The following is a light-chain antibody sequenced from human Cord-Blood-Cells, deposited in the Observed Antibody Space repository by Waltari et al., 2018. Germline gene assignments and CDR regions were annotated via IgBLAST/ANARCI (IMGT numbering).Light chain of an antibody. J-gene: IGLJ2*01. V-gene: IGLV2-14*01. Sequence: QSALTQPASVSGSPGQSIPISCTGTSTDVGGYNYVSCYQQHPGKAPKLMIYEVSNRPSGVSNRFSGSKSGNTASLTISGLQAEDEADYYCSSYTSSSTLVFGGGTKLTVL. CDR1: STDVGGYNY. CDR3: SSYTSSSTLV. CDR2: EVS.